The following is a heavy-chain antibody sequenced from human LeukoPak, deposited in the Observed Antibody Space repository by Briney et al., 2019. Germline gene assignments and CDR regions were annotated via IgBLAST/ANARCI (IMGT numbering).Heavy chain of an antibody. J-gene: IGHJ4*02. Sequence: SETLSLTCTVSGGSISSGSYYWSWIRQPAGKGLEWIGRIYTSGSTNYNPSLKSRVTISVDTSKNQFSLKLSSVTAADTAVYYCARQRGFGRVSSSWGGDYWGQGTLVTVSS. V-gene: IGHV4-61*02. D-gene: IGHD6-13*01. CDR1: GGSISSGSYY. CDR3: ARQRGFGRVSSSWGGDY. CDR2: IYTSGST.